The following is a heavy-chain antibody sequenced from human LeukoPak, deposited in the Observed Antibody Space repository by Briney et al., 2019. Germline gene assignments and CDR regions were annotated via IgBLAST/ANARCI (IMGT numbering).Heavy chain of an antibody. D-gene: IGHD4-17*01. CDR2: INPNSGGT. CDR3: ARGRSVTTSSPFDY. Sequence: APVKVSCKASGYTVTGNYLHWVRQAPGQGLEWMGWINPNSGGTKHGQKFQGRVSMTRDTSISTAYLELSSLRSDDTAVYYCARGRSVTTSSPFDYWGQGTLVTVSS. CDR1: GYTVTGNY. V-gene: IGHV1-2*02. J-gene: IGHJ4*02.